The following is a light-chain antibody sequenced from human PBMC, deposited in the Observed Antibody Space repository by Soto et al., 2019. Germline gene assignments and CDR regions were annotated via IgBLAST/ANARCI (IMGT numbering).Light chain of an antibody. CDR2: EVS. J-gene: IGLJ1*01. CDR3: SSYAGSNNLYV. Sequence: QSVLTQPPSASGSPGQSVTISCTGTSSDVGGYNYVSWYQQHPGKAPKLMIYEVSKRPSGVPDRFSGSKSGNTASLTVFGLQAEDEADYYCSSYAGSNNLYVFGTGTKLTVL. CDR1: SSDVGGYNY. V-gene: IGLV2-8*01.